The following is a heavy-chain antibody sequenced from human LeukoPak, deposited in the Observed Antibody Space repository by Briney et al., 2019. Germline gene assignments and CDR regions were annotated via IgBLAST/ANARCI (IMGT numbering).Heavy chain of an antibody. CDR3: ARDGVLWFGGEGAFDI. CDR2: ISSSSSYI. J-gene: IGHJ3*02. CDR1: GFTFRSYS. Sequence: GGSLRLSCAASGFTFRSYSMNWVRQAPGKGLEWVSSISSSSSYIYYADSVKGRFTISRENAKNSLYLQMNSLRAEDTAVYYCARDGVLWFGGEGAFDIWGQGTMVTVSS. D-gene: IGHD3-10*01. V-gene: IGHV3-21*01.